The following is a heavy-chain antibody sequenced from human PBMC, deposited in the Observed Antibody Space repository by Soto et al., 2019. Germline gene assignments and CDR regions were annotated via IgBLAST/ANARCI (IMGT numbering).Heavy chain of an antibody. J-gene: IGHJ3*01. D-gene: IGHD2-21*02. CDR1: GFTFNTYA. Sequence: PGGSLRLSCAASGFTFNTYAMNWVRHAPGKGLEWVASISGSGGTTYYADSVKGRFTVSRDTSKNTLFLQMNSLSAEDTAVYYCAKGFIVVVTAIRPDDNFDVWGQGTMVTVSS. CDR3: AKGFIVVVTAIRPDDNFDV. V-gene: IGHV3-23*01. CDR2: ISGSGGTT.